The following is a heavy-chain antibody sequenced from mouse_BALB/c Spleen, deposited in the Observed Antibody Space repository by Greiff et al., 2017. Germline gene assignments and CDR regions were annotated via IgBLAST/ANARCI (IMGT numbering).Heavy chain of an antibody. V-gene: IGHV1-87*01. J-gene: IGHJ3*01. CDR1: GYTFTSYW. CDR2: IYPGDGDT. D-gene: IGHD1-1*01. Sequence: QVQLKESGAELARPGASVKLSCKASGYTFTSYWMQWVKQRPGQGLEWIGAIYPGDGDTRYTQKFKGKATLTADKSSSTAYMQLSSLASEDSAVYYCARGAYYGSSSAWFAYWGQGTLVTVSA. CDR3: ARGAYYGSSSAWFAY.